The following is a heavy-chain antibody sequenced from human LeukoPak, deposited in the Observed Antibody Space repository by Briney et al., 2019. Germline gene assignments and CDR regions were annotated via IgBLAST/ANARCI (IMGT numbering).Heavy chain of an antibody. J-gene: IGHJ4*02. CDR1: GYTFTGYY. V-gene: IGHV1-2*02. CDR2: INPNSGGT. CDR3: ARLGYCSSTSCYSNDY. Sequence: ASVKVSCKASGYTFTGYYMHWVRQAPGQGLEWMGWINPNSGGTNYAQKFQGRVTMTRDTSIGTAYMELSRLRSDDTAVYYCARLGYCSSTSCYSNDYWGQGTLVTVSS. D-gene: IGHD2-2*01.